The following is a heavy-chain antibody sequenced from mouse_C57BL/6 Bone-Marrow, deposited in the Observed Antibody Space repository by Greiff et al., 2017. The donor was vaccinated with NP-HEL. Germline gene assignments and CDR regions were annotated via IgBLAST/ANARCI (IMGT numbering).Heavy chain of an antibody. Sequence: VQGVESGPGLVAPSQSLSITCTVSGFSLTSYGVHWVRQPPGKGLEWLVVIWSDGSTTYNSALNSRLSISKDNSKSQVFLKMNSLQTDDTAMYYCARHCSRYWYFDVWGTGTTVTVSS. CDR3: ARHCSRYWYFDV. CDR2: IWSDGST. D-gene: IGHD1-1*01. J-gene: IGHJ1*03. CDR1: GFSLTSYG. V-gene: IGHV2-6-1*01.